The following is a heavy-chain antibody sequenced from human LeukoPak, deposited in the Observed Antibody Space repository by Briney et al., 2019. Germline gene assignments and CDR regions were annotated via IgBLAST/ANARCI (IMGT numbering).Heavy chain of an antibody. CDR1: GFTFSRYD. J-gene: IGHJ4*02. Sequence: PGGSLRLSCAASGFTFSRYDMHWVRQPTGKGLEWVSAIGTVGDTYYLDSVKGRFTISRENAENSLYLQMNSLRAGDTAVYYCVRVELEGSYGPYDYWGQGTLVTVSS. CDR2: IGTVGDT. V-gene: IGHV3-13*01. D-gene: IGHD5-18*01. CDR3: VRVELEGSYGPYDY.